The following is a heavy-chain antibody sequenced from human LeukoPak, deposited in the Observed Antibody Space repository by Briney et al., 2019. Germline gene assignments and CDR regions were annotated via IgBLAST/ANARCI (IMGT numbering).Heavy chain of an antibody. CDR2: MNPNSGNT. D-gene: IGHD5-18*01. CDR1: GYTFTSYD. Sequence: GASVKVSCKASGYTFTSYDINWVRQATGQGLEWMGWMNPNSGNTGYAQKFQGRVTMTRNTSISTAYMELSSLRSEDTAVYHCASGYSYVRDYYYGMDVWGQGTTVTVSS. CDR3: ASGYSYVRDYYYGMDV. V-gene: IGHV1-8*01. J-gene: IGHJ6*02.